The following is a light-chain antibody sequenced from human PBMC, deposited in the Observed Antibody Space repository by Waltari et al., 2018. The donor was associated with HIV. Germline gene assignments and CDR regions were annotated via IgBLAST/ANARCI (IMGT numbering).Light chain of an antibody. V-gene: IGLV2-11*01. Sequence: QSALTQPRSVSGSPAQSVTISCTGPSSDVGGHDSASWYLQHPGKVPKLIIYELIKRPSGVPYRFSGSKSGNTASLTISGLQTEDEADYFCCSYAGTYTYVLFGGGTKLTVL. CDR3: CSYAGTYTYVL. CDR1: SSDVGGHDS. J-gene: IGLJ3*02. CDR2: ELI.